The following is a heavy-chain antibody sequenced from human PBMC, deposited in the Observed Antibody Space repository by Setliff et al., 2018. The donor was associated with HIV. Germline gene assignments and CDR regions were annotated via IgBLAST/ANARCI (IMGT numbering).Heavy chain of an antibody. CDR2: INTSGIT. V-gene: IGHV4-61*09. Sequence: TLSLTCTVSGGSISSGSYYWSWIRQPAGKGLEWIGHINTSGITNYNPSLKSRFTISVDTSKNQFSLKLSSVTAEDTAVYYCSREFTSVAGTRPPFDPWGQGTLVTVSS. J-gene: IGHJ5*02. CDR3: SREFTSVAGTRPPFDP. CDR1: GGSISSGSYY. D-gene: IGHD6-19*01.